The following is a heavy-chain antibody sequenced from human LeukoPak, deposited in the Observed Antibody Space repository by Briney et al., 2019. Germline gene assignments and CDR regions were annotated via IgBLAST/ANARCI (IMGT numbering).Heavy chain of an antibody. CDR2: IYYSGST. Sequence: SETLSLTCTVSGFSASSGSYYWSWIRQPPGKGLEWIGYIYYSGSTNYNPSLKSRVTISVDTSKNQFSLKLSSVTAADTAVYYCATEYGSGSYWKIDYWGQGTLVTVSS. CDR1: GFSASSGSYY. J-gene: IGHJ4*02. V-gene: IGHV4-61*01. CDR3: ATEYGSGSYWKIDY. D-gene: IGHD3-10*01.